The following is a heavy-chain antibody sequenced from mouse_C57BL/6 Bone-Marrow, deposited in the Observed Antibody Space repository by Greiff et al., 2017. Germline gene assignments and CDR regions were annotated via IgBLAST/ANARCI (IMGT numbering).Heavy chain of an antibody. J-gene: IGHJ3*01. CDR2: IHPSASDT. CDR3: AIVYGNLFAY. CDR1: GYTFTSYW. D-gene: IGHD2-10*02. V-gene: IGHV1-74*01. Sequence: QVQLQQPGAELVKPGASVKVSCKASGYTFTSYWMHWVKQRPGQGLEWIGRIHPSASDTNYNQKFKGKATLTVDKSSSTAYMQLSCLTSEVSAVYSCAIVYGNLFAYWGQGTLVTVSA.